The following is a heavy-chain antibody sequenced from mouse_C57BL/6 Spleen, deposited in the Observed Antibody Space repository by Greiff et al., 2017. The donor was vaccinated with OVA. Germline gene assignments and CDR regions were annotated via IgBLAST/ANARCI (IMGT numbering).Heavy chain of an antibody. CDR2: IDPSDSYT. V-gene: IGHV1-69*01. CDR3: ANYYGSSPFAY. D-gene: IGHD1-1*01. J-gene: IGHJ3*01. CDR1: GYTFTSYW. Sequence: QVQLQQPGAELVMPGASVKLSCKASGYTFTSYWMHWVKQRPGQGLEWIGEIDPSDSYTNYNQKFKGKSTLTVDKSSITAYMQLSSLTSEDSAVYYCANYYGSSPFAYWGQGTLVTVSA.